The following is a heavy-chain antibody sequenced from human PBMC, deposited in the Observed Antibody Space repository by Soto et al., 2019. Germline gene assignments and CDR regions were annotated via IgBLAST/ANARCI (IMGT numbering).Heavy chain of an antibody. CDR3: AKEASGSRNYYYYYGMDV. D-gene: IGHD3-10*01. CDR1: GFTFSSYA. CDR2: ISGSGGST. Sequence: GGSLRLSCAASGFTFSSYAMSWVRQAPGKGLEWVSAISGSGGSTYYADSVKGRFTISRDNSKNTLYLQMNSLRAEDTAVYYCAKEASGSRNYYYYYGMDVWGQGTTVTVSS. V-gene: IGHV3-23*01. J-gene: IGHJ6*02.